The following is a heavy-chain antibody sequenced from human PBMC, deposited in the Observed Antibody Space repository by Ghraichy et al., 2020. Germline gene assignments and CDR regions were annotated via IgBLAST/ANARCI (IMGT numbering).Heavy chain of an antibody. Sequence: SLNISCAVSGGSISSGGYSWSWIRQQPGKGLEWIGYIYHGGGTYYNPSLKSLVTISMDKSKNQFSLKLNSMTAAATAVYFCAAAKIQKWLSFDPWGQGTLVTVSS. J-gene: IGHJ5*02. V-gene: IGHV4-30-2*01. D-gene: IGHD3-22*01. CDR1: GGSISSGGYS. CDR2: IYHGGGT. CDR3: AAAKIQKWLSFDP.